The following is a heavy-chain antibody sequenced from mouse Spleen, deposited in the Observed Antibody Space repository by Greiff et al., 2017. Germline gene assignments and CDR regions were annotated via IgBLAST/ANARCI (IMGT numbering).Heavy chain of an antibody. J-gene: IGHJ3*01. V-gene: IGHV1-5*01. Sequence: EVQLQQSGAELAKPGASVKLSCKASGYTFTSYWMHWVKQRPGQGLEWIGAIYPGNSDTSYNQKFKGKAKLTAVTSASTAYMELSSLTNEDSAVYYCTRDGHDGIFAYWGQGTLVTVSA. CDR1: GYTFTSYW. D-gene: IGHD2-2*01. CDR3: TRDGHDGIFAY. CDR2: IYPGNSDT.